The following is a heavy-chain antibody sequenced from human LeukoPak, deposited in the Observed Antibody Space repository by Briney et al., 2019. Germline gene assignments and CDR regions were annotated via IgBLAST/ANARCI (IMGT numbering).Heavy chain of an antibody. J-gene: IGHJ4*02. CDR1: GFTFSDYA. V-gene: IGHV3-30-3*01. D-gene: IGHD1-14*01. CDR3: ARDPLNRRWGSYYFDY. CDR2: ISYDGSNE. Sequence: GGSLRLSCAASGFTFSDYAMHWVRQAPGKGLERVALISYDGSNESYEDSVKGRFTISRDNSRSTLYLQMSSLRSEDTAVYYCARDPLNRRWGSYYFDYWGLGTLVTVSS.